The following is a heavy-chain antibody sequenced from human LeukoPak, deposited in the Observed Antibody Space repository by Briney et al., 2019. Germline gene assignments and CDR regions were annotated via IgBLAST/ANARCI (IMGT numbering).Heavy chain of an antibody. CDR3: AREASLYCNGNGCYWAFDR. CDR1: GFIFSNHW. J-gene: IGHJ5*02. Sequence: GGSLRLSCAASGFIFSNHWMSWVRQAPGKGLEWVAYIKQDESKRYYVDSVKGRFTISRDNAKNSLYLQINSLRAEDTAVYYCAREASLYCNGNGCYWAFDRWGQGTLVTVSS. V-gene: IGHV3-7*01. CDR2: IKQDESKR. D-gene: IGHD2/OR15-2a*01.